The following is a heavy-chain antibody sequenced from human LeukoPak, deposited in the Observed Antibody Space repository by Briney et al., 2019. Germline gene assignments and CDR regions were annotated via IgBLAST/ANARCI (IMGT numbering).Heavy chain of an antibody. CDR2: INHSGST. CDR1: GFTFSSYW. CDR3: ARDRWNDRMIDY. J-gene: IGHJ4*02. Sequence: GSLRLSCEVSGFTFSSYWMNWIRQPPGKGLEWIGEINHSGSTNYNPSLKSRVTISVDTSKNQFSLKLSSVTAADTAVYYCARDRWNDRMIDYWGQGTLVTVSS. D-gene: IGHD1-1*01. V-gene: IGHV4-34*01.